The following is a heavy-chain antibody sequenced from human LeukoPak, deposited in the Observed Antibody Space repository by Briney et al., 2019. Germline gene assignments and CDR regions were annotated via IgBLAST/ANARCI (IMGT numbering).Heavy chain of an antibody. J-gene: IGHJ4*02. CDR2: IRSKAYGGTT. D-gene: IGHD2-15*01. V-gene: IGHV3-49*04. CDR3: TRGAVVVVAHFDY. Sequence: PGGSLRLSCTASGFTFGDYAMSWVRQAPGKGLEWVGFIRSKAYGGTTEYAASVKGRFTISRDDSKSIAYLQMNSLKTEDTAVYYCTRGAVVVVAHFDYWGQGTLVTVSS. CDR1: GFTFGDYA.